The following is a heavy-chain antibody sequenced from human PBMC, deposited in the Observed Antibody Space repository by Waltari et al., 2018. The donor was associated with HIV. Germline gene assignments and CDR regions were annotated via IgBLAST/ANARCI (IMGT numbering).Heavy chain of an antibody. Sequence: QGQLVESGGGVVPPGRSLRLSCDASVFSFSVSGLHFAHQAPGKGLEWVTFIRYDGNTKYYADSVKGRFTISRDNSKNTLYLQMSSLRAEDTAVYYCAKELRSGYSYYYYGMDVWGQGTTVTVSS. CDR1: VFSFSVSG. J-gene: IGHJ6*02. CDR2: IRYDGNTK. V-gene: IGHV3-30*02. CDR3: AKELRSGYSYYYYGMDV. D-gene: IGHD2-15*01.